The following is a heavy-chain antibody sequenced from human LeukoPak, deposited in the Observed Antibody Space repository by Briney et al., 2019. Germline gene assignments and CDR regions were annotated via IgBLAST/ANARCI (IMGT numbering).Heavy chain of an antibody. V-gene: IGHV4-34*01. CDR2: INHSGST. D-gene: IGHD2-8*01. CDR3: AEAYCTIGVCSFDY. CDR1: GGSFSGYY. J-gene: IGHJ4*02. Sequence: SETLSLTCAVYGGSFSGYYWSWIRQPPGKGLEWIGEINHSGSTNYNPSLKSRVTISVDTSKNQFSLKLSSVTAADTAVYYCAEAYCTIGVCSFDYWGQGNLVTVSS.